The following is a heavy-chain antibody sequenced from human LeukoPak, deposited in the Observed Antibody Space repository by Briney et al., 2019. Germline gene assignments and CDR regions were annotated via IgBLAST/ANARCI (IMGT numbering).Heavy chain of an antibody. V-gene: IGHV3-13*04. Sequence: GGSLRLSCAASGFTFSGCDMHWVRHATGKGLEWVSAIGTAGDTYYQGSVRGRFTMSRENAKNSLYLQMNSLTAGDTAVYYCARGADTHFDYWGQGILVTVSS. CDR1: GFTFSGCD. J-gene: IGHJ4*02. CDR3: ARGADTHFDY. D-gene: IGHD2-15*01. CDR2: IGTAGDT.